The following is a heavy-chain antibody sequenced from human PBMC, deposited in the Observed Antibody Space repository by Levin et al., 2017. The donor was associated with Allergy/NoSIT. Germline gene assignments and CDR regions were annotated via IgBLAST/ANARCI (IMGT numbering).Heavy chain of an antibody. CDR1: GFTFSNYY. Sequence: PGGSLRLSCAASGFTFSNYYMHWVRQAPGKGLVWVSRVFSDGSITDYADSVKGRFTISRDNARTTLYRQMNSLRAEDTAVYYCARGGCSSTSCLDSWGQGILVTVSS. CDR3: ARGGCSSTSCLDS. J-gene: IGHJ4*02. V-gene: IGHV3-74*01. CDR2: VFSDGSIT. D-gene: IGHD2-2*01.